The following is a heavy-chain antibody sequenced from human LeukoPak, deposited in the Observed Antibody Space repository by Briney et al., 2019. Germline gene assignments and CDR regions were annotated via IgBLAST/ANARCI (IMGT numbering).Heavy chain of an antibody. D-gene: IGHD6-13*01. CDR1: GYSISNGYF. J-gene: IGHJ4*02. Sequence: SETLSLTCTVSGYSISNGYFWGWIRQPPGKGLECIGTIYHSGSIYYNPSLKGRVTISVDTSKNQFSLKLSSVTAANTAVYYCARSPIAAAGVFDYWGQGTLVTVSS. CDR3: ARSPIAAAGVFDY. CDR2: IYHSGSI. V-gene: IGHV4-38-2*02.